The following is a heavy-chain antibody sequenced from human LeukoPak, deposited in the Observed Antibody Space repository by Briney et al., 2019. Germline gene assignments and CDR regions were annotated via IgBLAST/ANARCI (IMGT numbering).Heavy chain of an antibody. CDR3: ARGYSSGSYYFDY. CDR1: GGSISSYY. CDR2: IYYSEST. Sequence: SETLSLTCTVSGGSISSYYWSWLRPPPGKGLEWVGYIYYSESTNYNPSLKSRVTTSVDTPKNQFSLQLSSVTAADTAVYYCARGYSSGSYYFDYWGQGTLVTVSS. D-gene: IGHD6-19*01. V-gene: IGHV4-59*08. J-gene: IGHJ4*02.